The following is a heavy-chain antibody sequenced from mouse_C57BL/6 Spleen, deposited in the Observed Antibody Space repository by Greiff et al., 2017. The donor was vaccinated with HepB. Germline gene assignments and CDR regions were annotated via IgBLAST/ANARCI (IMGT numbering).Heavy chain of an antibody. CDR3: ARPEGITTVVYYYAMDY. D-gene: IGHD1-1*01. V-gene: IGHV1-7*01. Sequence: VQLQESGAELAKPGASVKLSCKASGYTFTSYWMHWVKQRPGQGLEWIGYINPSSGYTKYNQKFKDKATLTADKSSRTAYMQLSSLTYEDSAVYYCARPEGITTVVYYYAMDYWGQGTSVTVSS. CDR2: INPSSGYT. CDR1: GYTFTSYW. J-gene: IGHJ4*01.